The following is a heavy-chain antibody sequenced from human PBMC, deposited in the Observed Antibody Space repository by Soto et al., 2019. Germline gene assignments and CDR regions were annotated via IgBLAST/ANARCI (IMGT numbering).Heavy chain of an antibody. CDR2: IYYSGST. Sequence: SEILSLTCTVSGGSISSYYWSWIRQPPGKGLEWIGYIYYSGSTNYNPSLKSRVTISVDTSKNQFSLKLSSVTAADTAVYYCARSYHGSGSYYQTPFWFDTWGQGTLVTVSS. CDR3: ARSYHGSGSYYQTPFWFDT. CDR1: GGSISSYY. J-gene: IGHJ5*02. V-gene: IGHV4-59*01. D-gene: IGHD3-10*01.